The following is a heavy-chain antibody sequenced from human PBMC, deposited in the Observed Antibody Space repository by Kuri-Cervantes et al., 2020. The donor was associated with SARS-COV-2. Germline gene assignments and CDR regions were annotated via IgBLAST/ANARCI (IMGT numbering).Heavy chain of an antibody. D-gene: IGHD5-24*01. CDR1: GFTFSSYS. J-gene: IGHJ4*02. Sequence: GGSLRLSCAASGFTFSSYSFNWVRQAPGKGLEWVSSISSSTSYIYYEDSVKGRFTISRDNAKNSLYLQMNSLRAEDTAIYYCASVSTMGVSLDWGQGTLVTVSS. CDR2: ISSSTSYI. V-gene: IGHV3-21*01. CDR3: ASVSTMGVSLD.